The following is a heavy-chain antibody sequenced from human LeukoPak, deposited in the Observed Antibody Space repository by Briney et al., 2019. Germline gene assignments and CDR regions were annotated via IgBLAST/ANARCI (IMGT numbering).Heavy chain of an antibody. CDR3: ARDSGITGTTGAIDY. D-gene: IGHD1-20*01. CDR2: IIPIFGTA. CDR1: GGTLSSYA. J-gene: IGHJ4*02. Sequence: GASVKVSCKASGGTLSSYAISWVRQAPGQGLEWMGGIIPIFGTANYAQKFQGRVTITADESTSTAYMELSSLRSEGTAVYYCARDSGITGTTGAIDYWGQGTLVTVSS. V-gene: IGHV1-69*01.